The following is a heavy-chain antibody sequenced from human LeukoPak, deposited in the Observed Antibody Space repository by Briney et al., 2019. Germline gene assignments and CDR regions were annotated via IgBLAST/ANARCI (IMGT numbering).Heavy chain of an antibody. V-gene: IGHV1-2*04. CDR1: GYTFTGYY. Sequence: GASVKFSCKASGYTFTGYYMHWVRQAPGQGLEWMGWINPNSGGTNYAQKFQGWVTMTRDTSISTAYMELSSLRSEDTAVYYCARASGTTRKYNWFDPWGQGTLVTVSS. CDR3: ARASGTTRKYNWFDP. J-gene: IGHJ5*02. D-gene: IGHD1-7*01. CDR2: INPNSGGT.